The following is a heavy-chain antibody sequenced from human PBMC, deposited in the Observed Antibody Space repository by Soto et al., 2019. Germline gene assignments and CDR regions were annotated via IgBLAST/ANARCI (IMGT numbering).Heavy chain of an antibody. CDR1: GFTFSSYA. D-gene: IGHD6-19*01. Sequence: GGSLRLSCTASGFTFSSYAMHWVRQAPGKGLEWVAVISYDGSNKYYADSVKGRFTISRDNSKNTLYLQMNSLRAEDTAVYYCARDRGGSGWYGYFDYWGQGTLVTVSS. CDR3: ARDRGGSGWYGYFDY. J-gene: IGHJ4*02. V-gene: IGHV3-30-3*01. CDR2: ISYDGSNK.